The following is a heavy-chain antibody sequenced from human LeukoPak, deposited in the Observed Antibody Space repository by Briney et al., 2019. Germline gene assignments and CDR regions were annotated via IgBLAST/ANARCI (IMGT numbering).Heavy chain of an antibody. D-gene: IGHD1/OR15-1a*01. CDR3: ARDFEHYAFDI. Sequence: KPSETLSLTCTVAGGSISSYYWGWIRQPPGKGLEWIGSIYYSGSTYYNPSLKSRVTISVDTSKNQFSLKLSSVTAADTAVYYCARDFEHYAFDIWGQGTMVSVSS. CDR2: IYYSGST. J-gene: IGHJ3*02. CDR1: GGSISSYY. V-gene: IGHV4-39*02.